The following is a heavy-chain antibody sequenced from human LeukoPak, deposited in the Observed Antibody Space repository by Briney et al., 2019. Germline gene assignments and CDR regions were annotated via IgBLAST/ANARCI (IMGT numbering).Heavy chain of an antibody. CDR3: AKGTTIESGYLLYYFDY. CDR1: GFTFSSYA. J-gene: IGHJ4*02. V-gene: IGHV3-23*01. Sequence: GGSLRLSCAASGFTFSSYAMSWVRQAPGKGLEWVSAISGSGGSTYYADSVKGRFTISRDNSKNTLYLQMNSLRAEDTAVYYCAKGTTIESGYLLYYFDYWGQGTLVTGSS. CDR2: ISGSGGST. D-gene: IGHD3-3*01.